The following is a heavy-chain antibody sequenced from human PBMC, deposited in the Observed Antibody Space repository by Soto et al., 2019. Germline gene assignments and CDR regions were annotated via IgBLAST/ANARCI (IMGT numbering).Heavy chain of an antibody. J-gene: IGHJ4*02. CDR1: GDYISSYY. D-gene: IGHD3-22*01. Sequence: SETLSLTCTVSGDYISSYYWSWIRQPPGKGLEWIGYIYYSGSTNYNPSLKSRVTISVDTSKNQFSLKLSSVTAADTAVYYCARHGMDYYDSSGYYYSPYYFDYWGQGTLVTVSS. CDR2: IYYSGST. V-gene: IGHV4-59*08. CDR3: ARHGMDYYDSSGYYYSPYYFDY.